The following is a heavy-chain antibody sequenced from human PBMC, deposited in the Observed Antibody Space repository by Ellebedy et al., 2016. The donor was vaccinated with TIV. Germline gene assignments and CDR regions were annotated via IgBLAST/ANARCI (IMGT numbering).Heavy chain of an antibody. Sequence: GESLKISXAASGFSFSAFALAWVRQAPGGGLEWVSSISGSGAATDYADSVKGRFTVYRDNSKNTLYLQMDSLRVEDAAVYYCAKELWGVAIGGLRLDSWGQGTLVTVSS. CDR1: GFSFSAFA. V-gene: IGHV3-23*01. D-gene: IGHD2-15*01. CDR3: AKELWGVAIGGLRLDS. CDR2: ISGSGAAT. J-gene: IGHJ4*02.